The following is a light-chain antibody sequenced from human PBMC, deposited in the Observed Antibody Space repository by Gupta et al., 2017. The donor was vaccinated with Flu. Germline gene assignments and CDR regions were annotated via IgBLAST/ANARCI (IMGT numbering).Light chain of an antibody. Sequence: SVTISCTGTSSDVGNYDYVSWYQQHAGKAPKLMIYGVTERPSGVPDRFSGSKSGNTASLAISGLQAEDEADYYCCSYAGTFTFVFGGGTKLTVL. CDR2: GVT. CDR1: SSDVGNYDY. J-gene: IGLJ2*01. V-gene: IGLV2-11*01. CDR3: CSYAGTFTFV.